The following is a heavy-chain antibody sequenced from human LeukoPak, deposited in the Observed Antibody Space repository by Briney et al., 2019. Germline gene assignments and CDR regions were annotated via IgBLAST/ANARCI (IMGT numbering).Heavy chain of an antibody. CDR3: ARANFLYCSSSTCLFDY. V-gene: IGHV1-2*02. J-gene: IGHJ4*02. Sequence: AASVKVSCKASGYTFTDYYMHWVRQAPGQGFEWMGWINPNDGDTNYAQKFQGRVTMTRDTSICTAHMEVSRPRSDDTAVYYCARANFLYCSSSTCLFDYWGQGTLVTVSS. CDR1: GYTFTDYY. D-gene: IGHD2-2*01. CDR2: INPNDGDT.